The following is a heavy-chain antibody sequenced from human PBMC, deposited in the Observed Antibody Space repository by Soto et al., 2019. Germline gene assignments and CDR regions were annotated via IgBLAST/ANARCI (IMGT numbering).Heavy chain of an antibody. CDR3: AADINSSGWFDY. J-gene: IGHJ4*02. CDR1: GYTFTGYY. Sequence: ASVKVSCKASGYTFTGYYMHWVRQAPGQGLEWMGIINPSGGSTSYAQKFQGRVTMTRDTSTSTVYMELSSLRSEDTAVYYCAADINSSGWFDYWGQGTLVTVSS. D-gene: IGHD6-19*01. CDR2: INPSGGST. V-gene: IGHV1-46*01.